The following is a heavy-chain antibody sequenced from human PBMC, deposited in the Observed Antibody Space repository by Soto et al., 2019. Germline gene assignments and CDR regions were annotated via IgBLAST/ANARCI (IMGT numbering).Heavy chain of an antibody. CDR3: ARVHITGPVDS. V-gene: IGHV4-61*01. D-gene: IGHD1-20*01. Sequence: QVQLQESGPGLVKASETLSLTCTVSGGSVSSGSYYWSWIRQPPGKGLEWIGNIFHSGTTNYNASLKSRVSISVDTPTNQFSLKLRSVTAADTAVYYCARVHITGPVDSWGPGNLVTVSS. CDR2: IFHSGTT. J-gene: IGHJ4*02. CDR1: GGSVSSGSYY.